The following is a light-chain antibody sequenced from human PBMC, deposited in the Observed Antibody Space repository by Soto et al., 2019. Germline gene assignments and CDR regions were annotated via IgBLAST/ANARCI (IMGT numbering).Light chain of an antibody. CDR3: AAWDDSLSGVL. Sequence: QLVLTQPPSASGTPGQRVTISCSGSTSNIGNNYVYWYQQLPRTAPKLLIYRNNQRPSGVPDRFSGSKSGTSASLAISGLRSEDEADYYCAAWDDSLSGVLFGGGTKLTVL. V-gene: IGLV1-47*01. J-gene: IGLJ2*01. CDR1: TSNIGNNY. CDR2: RNN.